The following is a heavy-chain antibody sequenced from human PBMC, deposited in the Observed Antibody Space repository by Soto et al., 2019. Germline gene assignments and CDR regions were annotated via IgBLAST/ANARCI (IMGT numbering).Heavy chain of an antibody. J-gene: IGHJ5*02. Sequence: PGGSLRLSCAASGFTFNSYAVSWVRQAPGKGLELVADVASDGSGIHYAASVQGRFTISRDNSKNTLYLQMNSLRAEDTAVYYCARATLLWFGEPQMSWFDPWGQGTLVTVSS. CDR2: VASDGSGI. CDR3: ARATLLWFGEPQMSWFDP. V-gene: IGHV3-23*01. D-gene: IGHD3-10*01. CDR1: GFTFNSYA.